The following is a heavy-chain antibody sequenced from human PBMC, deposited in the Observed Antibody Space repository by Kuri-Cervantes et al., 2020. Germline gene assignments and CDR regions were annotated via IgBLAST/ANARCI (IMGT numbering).Heavy chain of an antibody. CDR3: ARARIMYYYDSSGRIDY. D-gene: IGHD3-22*01. CDR2: ISGSGGST. J-gene: IGHJ4*02. Sequence: GESLKISCAASGFTFDDYAMRWVRQAPGKGLEWVSAISGSGGSTYYADSVKGRFTISRDNAKNSLYLQMNSLRAEDTAVYYCARARIMYYYDSSGRIDYWGQGTLVTVSS. CDR1: GFTFDDYA. V-gene: IGHV3-23*01.